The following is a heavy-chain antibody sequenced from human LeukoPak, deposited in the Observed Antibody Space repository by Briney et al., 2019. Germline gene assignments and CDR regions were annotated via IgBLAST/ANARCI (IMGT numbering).Heavy chain of an antibody. CDR2: NNQSGST. V-gene: IGHV4-34*01. CDR3: ARGVGSRGSYWFDP. CDR1: VGSFSGYY. Sequence: WETLSLMCAVYVGSFSGYYWRWTRRPRGRGLGWIGENNQSGSTNYNPPRKSRVTKPVDPSKNQFVLKLSSMAAADTAVDYCARGVGSRGSYWFDPSGDGTLLT. D-gene: IGHD2-15*01. J-gene: IGHJ5*02.